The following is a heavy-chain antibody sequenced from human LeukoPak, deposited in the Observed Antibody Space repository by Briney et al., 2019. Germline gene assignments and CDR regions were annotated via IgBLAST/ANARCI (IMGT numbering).Heavy chain of an antibody. CDR1: GGSISSYY. CDR2: IYTSGST. V-gene: IGHV4-4*09. CDR3: ARHGWCPSSEEYYYDSSGHAFDI. J-gene: IGHJ3*02. Sequence: SETLSLTCTVSGGSISSYYWSWIRQPPGKGLEWIGYIYTSGSTNYNPSLKSRVTISVDTSKNQFSLKLSSVTAADPAVYYCARHGWCPSSEEYYYDSSGHAFDIWGQGTMVTVSS. D-gene: IGHD3-22*01.